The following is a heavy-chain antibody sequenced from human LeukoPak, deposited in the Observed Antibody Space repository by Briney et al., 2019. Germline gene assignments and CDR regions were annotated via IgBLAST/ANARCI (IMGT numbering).Heavy chain of an antibody. J-gene: IGHJ4*02. CDR2: ISGSGGST. CDR1: GFTFSSYA. V-gene: IGHV3-23*01. D-gene: IGHD4-23*01. CDR3: AKAPPVETTVVTLTGY. Sequence: GGSLRLSCAASGFTFSSYAMSWVRQAPGKGLEWVSAISGSGGSTYYADSVKGRFTISRDNSKNTLYLQMNSLRAEDTAVYYCAKAPPVETTVVTLTGYWGQGTLVTVSS.